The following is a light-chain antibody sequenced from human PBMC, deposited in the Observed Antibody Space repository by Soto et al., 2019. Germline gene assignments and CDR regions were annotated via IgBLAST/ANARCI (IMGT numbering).Light chain of an antibody. J-gene: IGKJ2*01. CDR3: QQYNIYPYT. V-gene: IGKV1-5*03. Sequence: DIQMTQSPSTLSASVGDRVTITCRASQSISSWLAWYQQKPGKAPKLLIYKASSLESGVPSRFSGSGSGTEFTITISSLQLDDFATYYCQQYNIYPYTFGQGTKLEIK. CDR2: KAS. CDR1: QSISSW.